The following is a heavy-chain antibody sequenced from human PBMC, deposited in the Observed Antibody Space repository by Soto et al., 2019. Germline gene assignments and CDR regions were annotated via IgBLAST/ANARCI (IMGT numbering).Heavy chain of an antibody. Sequence: QVQFVQSGAEVKKPGASVRLSCKPSRYTLPNYSIQWVRQAAGQGLQWLGWINPGSGYTEYSQRFQGRVTLSRDNSASTFYMDLTSLTSEDTAVYFCTRDLNGGNPFDYWGQGTLVNVSS. CDR1: RYTLPNYS. CDR3: TRDLNGGNPFDY. V-gene: IGHV1-3*01. J-gene: IGHJ4*02. CDR2: INPGSGYT. D-gene: IGHD2-8*01.